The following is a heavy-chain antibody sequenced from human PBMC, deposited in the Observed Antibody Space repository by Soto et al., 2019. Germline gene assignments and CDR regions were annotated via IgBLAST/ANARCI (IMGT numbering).Heavy chain of an antibody. V-gene: IGHV3-7*03. CDR2: IKQDGSEK. D-gene: IGHD3-3*01. CDR3: ARDYAERDFWTGYSY. Sequence: VGSLRLSCAASVFTFSSYWMTCVRQSPGKGLEWVANIKQDGSEKYYVDSVKGRFTISRDNAKNSLYLQMNSLRAEDTAVYFCARDYAERDFWTGYSYWGQGTGVSVSS. J-gene: IGHJ4*02. CDR1: VFTFSSYW.